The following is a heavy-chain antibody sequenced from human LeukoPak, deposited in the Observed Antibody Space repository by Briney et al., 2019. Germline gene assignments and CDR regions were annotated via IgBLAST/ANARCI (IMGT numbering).Heavy chain of an antibody. J-gene: IGHJ4*02. V-gene: IGHV3-30*04. CDR2: ISYDGSNK. CDR1: GLTFSSYA. D-gene: IGHD3-10*01. Sequence: GGSLRLSCAASGLTFSSYAMHWVRQAPGKGLEWVAVISYDGSNKYYADSVKGRFTISRDNSKNTLYLQMNSLRGEDTAVYYCARSTALRGVITSSLDYWGQGTLVTVSS. CDR3: ARSTALRGVITSSLDY.